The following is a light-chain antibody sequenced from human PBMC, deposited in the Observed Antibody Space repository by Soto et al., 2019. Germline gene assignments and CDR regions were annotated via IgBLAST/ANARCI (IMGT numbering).Light chain of an antibody. CDR1: SSDVGGYNY. CDR2: DVS. V-gene: IGLV2-11*01. J-gene: IGLJ1*01. Sequence: QSALTQPRSVSGSPGQSVTISCTGTSSDVGGYNYVSWYQQHPGKAPKLMIYDVSKRPSGVPDRFSGSKSGNTASLTISGLQAEDEADYYCCSHVGRYTCVFGSGTKLTVL. CDR3: CSHVGRYTCV.